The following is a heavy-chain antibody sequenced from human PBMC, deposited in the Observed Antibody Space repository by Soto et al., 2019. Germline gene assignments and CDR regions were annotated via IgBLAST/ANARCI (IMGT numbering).Heavy chain of an antibody. CDR1: GGSFSGYY. V-gene: IGHV4-34*01. D-gene: IGHD5-12*01. Sequence: QVQLQPWGAGLLKPSETLSLTCAVYGGSFSGYYWSWIRQPPGKGLEWIGEINHSGSTNYNPSLKSRVTRSVDTSKNQFALKLSSVTAADTAVYYCVRAPGILKWLQLGFDYWCQGTLVTVSS. CDR3: VRAPGILKWLQLGFDY. J-gene: IGHJ4*02. CDR2: INHSGST.